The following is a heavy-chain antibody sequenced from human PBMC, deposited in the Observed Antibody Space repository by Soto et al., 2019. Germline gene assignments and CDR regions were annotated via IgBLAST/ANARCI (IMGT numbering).Heavy chain of an antibody. Sequence: EVQLVESGGGLVQPGRSLRLSCAASGFTFDDYAMHWVRQAPGKGLEWVSGISWNSGSIGYADSVKGRFTISRDNAKNSLNLQMNSLRAEDTALYYCGKDISCGCTSCYTGGGHYYYGMDVWGQGTTVTVSS. CDR2: ISWNSGSI. D-gene: IGHD2-2*02. CDR1: GFTFDDYA. V-gene: IGHV3-9*01. CDR3: GKDISCGCTSCYTGGGHYYYGMDV. J-gene: IGHJ6*02.